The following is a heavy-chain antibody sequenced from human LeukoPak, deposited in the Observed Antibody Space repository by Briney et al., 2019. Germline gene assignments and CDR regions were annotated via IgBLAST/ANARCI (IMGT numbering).Heavy chain of an antibody. Sequence: SETLSLTCTVSGGSISSSGYSWGWIRQPPGQGLEWIGNINYSGSTYYNPSLKSRVTIFVDTSKNQFSLKVTSVTAADTAVYFCARQVTGDLRSFDYCGQGTLVTVSS. CDR3: ARQVTGDLRSFDY. CDR1: GGSISSSGYS. CDR2: INYSGST. J-gene: IGHJ4*02. V-gene: IGHV4-39*01. D-gene: IGHD7-27*01.